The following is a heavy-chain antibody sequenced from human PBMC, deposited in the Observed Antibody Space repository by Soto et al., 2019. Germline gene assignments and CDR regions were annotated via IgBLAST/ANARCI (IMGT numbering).Heavy chain of an antibody. Sequence: SETLSLTCTVSGGSISSGGYYWSWIRQHPGKGLEWIGYIYYSGSTYYNPSLKSRVTISVDTSKNQFSLKLSSVTVADTAVYYCATSYGNDWYTYWGQGTQVTVSS. CDR1: GGSISSGGYY. CDR2: IYYSGST. D-gene: IGHD3-9*01. CDR3: ATSYGNDWYTY. J-gene: IGHJ4*02. V-gene: IGHV4-31*03.